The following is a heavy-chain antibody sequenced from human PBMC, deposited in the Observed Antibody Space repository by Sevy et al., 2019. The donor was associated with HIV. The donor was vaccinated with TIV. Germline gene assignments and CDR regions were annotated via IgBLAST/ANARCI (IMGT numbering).Heavy chain of an antibody. CDR1: GFTFSNYA. CDR2: IYGSGGIT. V-gene: IGHV3-23*01. CDR3: AGGRYDSSGSFDAFDI. J-gene: IGHJ3*02. D-gene: IGHD3-22*01. Sequence: GGSLRLSCAVSGFTFSNYAMNWVRQAPGKGLEWVSTIYGSGGITYYADSVRGRLTISRDNSKNTLYLQMNSLRAEDTAVYYCAGGRYDSSGSFDAFDIWGQGTRVNVSS.